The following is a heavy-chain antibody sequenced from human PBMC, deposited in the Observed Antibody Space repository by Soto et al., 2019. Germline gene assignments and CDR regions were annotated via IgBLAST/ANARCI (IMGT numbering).Heavy chain of an antibody. V-gene: IGHV1-2*02. CDR3: ARVGSNYYDSSGYPAYYFDY. CDR1: GYTFTGYY. CDR2: INPNSGGT. D-gene: IGHD3-22*01. J-gene: IGHJ4*02. Sequence: SVKVSCKASGYTFTGYYMHWVRQAPGQGLEWMGWINPNSGGTNYAQKFQGSVTMTRDTSISTAYMELSRLRSDDTAVYYCARVGSNYYDSSGYPAYYFDYWGQGSLVTVSS.